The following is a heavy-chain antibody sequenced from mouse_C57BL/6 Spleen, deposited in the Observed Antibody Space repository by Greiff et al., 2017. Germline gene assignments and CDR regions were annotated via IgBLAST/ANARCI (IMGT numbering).Heavy chain of an antibody. J-gene: IGHJ1*03. D-gene: IGHD1-1*01. CDR2: INPSSGYT. CDR3: ARVVGDYGSRYDWYFDV. CDR1: GYTFTSYT. V-gene: IGHV1-4*01. Sequence: VQLQQSGAELARPGASVKMSCKASGYTFTSYTMHWVKQRPGQGLEWIGYINPSSGYTKYNQKFKDKATLTADKSSSTAYMQLSSLTSEDSAVYYCARVVGDYGSRYDWYFDVWGTGTTVTVSS.